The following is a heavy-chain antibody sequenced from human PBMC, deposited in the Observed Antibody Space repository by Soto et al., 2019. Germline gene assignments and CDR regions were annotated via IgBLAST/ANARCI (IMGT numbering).Heavy chain of an antibody. CDR3: TTANYYDILTGYLTYFDY. D-gene: IGHD3-9*01. V-gene: IGHV3-15*01. CDR2: IKSKTDGGTT. CDR1: GFTFSNAW. Sequence: EVQLVESGGGLVKPGGSLRLSCAASGFTFSNAWMSWVRQAPGKGLEWVGRIKSKTDGGTTDYAAPVKGRFTISRDDSKNTLYLQMNSLKTEDTAVYYCTTANYYDILTGYLTYFDYWGQGTLVTVSS. J-gene: IGHJ4*02.